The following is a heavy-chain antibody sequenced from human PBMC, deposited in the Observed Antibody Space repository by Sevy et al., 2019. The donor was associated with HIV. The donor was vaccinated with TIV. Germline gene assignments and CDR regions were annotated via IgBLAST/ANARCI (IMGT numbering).Heavy chain of an antibody. CDR2: IIPIFGTA. V-gene: IGHV1-69*13. CDR1: GGTFSSYA. CDR3: AGPLGGDCSGGSCYGMDV. D-gene: IGHD2-15*01. J-gene: IGHJ6*02. Sequence: ASVKVSCKASGGTFSSYAISWVRQAPGQGLEWMGGIIPIFGTANYAQKFQGRVTITADESTSTAYMELSSLRSEDTAVYYCAGPLGGDCSGGSCYGMDVWGQGTTVTVSS.